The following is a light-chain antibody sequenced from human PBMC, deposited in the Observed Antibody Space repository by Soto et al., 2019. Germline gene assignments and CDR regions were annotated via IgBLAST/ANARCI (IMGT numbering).Light chain of an antibody. CDR2: TDS. CDR3: QAWDSSVV. J-gene: IGLJ2*01. V-gene: IGLV3-1*01. Sequence: SYELTQPPSGSVSPGQTASITCSVDKLGDKSACWYQQKLGQSPVLVIYTDSKRPAGIPERFSGPNSGNTATLTISGTQAMDEADYYCQAWDSSVVFGGGTKLTVL. CDR1: KLGDKS.